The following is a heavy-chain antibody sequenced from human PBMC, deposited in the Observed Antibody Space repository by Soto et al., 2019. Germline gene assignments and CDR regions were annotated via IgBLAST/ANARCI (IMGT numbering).Heavy chain of an antibody. CDR3: ARGSGGYSYYGVDV. V-gene: IGHV3-30-3*01. J-gene: IGHJ6*02. Sequence: GGSLRLSCAASGFIFSGYAMHWVRQAPGKGLEWVALISYDGSNKYYADSVKGRFTISRDSSKNTMYLQMNSLRAEDTAVFYCARGSGGYSYYGVDVWGQGTTVTVSS. D-gene: IGHD3-16*01. CDR1: GFIFSGYA. CDR2: ISYDGSNK.